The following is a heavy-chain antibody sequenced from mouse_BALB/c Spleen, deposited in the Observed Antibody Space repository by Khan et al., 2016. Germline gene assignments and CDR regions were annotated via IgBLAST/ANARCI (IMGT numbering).Heavy chain of an antibody. J-gene: IGHJ2*01. CDR2: INTHSGVP. V-gene: IGHV9-4*02. Sequence: QIQLVQPGPELKKPGETVRISCKASGYTFTTAGMQWVQKMPGKGLKWIGWINTHSGVPKYAEDFKGRFAVSLETSASTAYLQIRNLKNEDTATYFCARTVGNYGYFDYWGQGTTLTVSS. D-gene: IGHD2-1*01. CDR1: GYTFTTAG. CDR3: ARTVGNYGYFDY.